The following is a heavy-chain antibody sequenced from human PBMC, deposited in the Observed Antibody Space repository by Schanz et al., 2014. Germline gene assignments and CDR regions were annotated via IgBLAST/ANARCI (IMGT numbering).Heavy chain of an antibody. V-gene: IGHV3-23*01. J-gene: IGHJ6*02. Sequence: DVQLLESGGGLVQPGGSLRLSCAASGFTFNSYAMTWVRQAPGKGLEWVSSISHSGGSKYYAGSVKGRFTISRDNSENTLYLQMNSLSADDTAVFYCAKGMRYCSGGACCDFYYDGLDVWGQGTTIAVSS. CDR1: GFTFNSYA. D-gene: IGHD2-15*01. CDR2: ISHSGGSK. CDR3: AKGMRYCSGGACCDFYYDGLDV.